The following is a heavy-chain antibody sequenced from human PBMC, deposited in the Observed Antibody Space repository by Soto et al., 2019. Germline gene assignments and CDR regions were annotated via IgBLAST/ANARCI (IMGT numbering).Heavy chain of an antibody. V-gene: IGHV3-30-3*01. J-gene: IGHJ4*02. CDR1: GFSFTSYD. D-gene: IGHD3-10*01. Sequence: QVLLVESGGGVVQPGRSLTLSCAASGFSFTSYDIYWVRQAPGKGLEWVAVTSIDGNTKYYADSVQGRFTVSRDNSKDTLYLEMTSLRPQDTAVYYCARNYGSALDCWGQGTAVSVSS. CDR2: TSIDGNTK. CDR3: ARNYGSALDC.